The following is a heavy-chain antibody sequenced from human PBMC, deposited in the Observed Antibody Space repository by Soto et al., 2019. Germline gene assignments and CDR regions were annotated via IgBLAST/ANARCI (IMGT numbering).Heavy chain of an antibody. CDR2: IWYDGNDK. CDR1: GFTFSSYG. Sequence: QVQLVESGGGVVQPGRSLRLSCVASGFTFSSYGMHWVRQAPGKGLEWVAFIWYDGNDKFYADSVKGRFTISSDNSKNTLSLQTNSLRDEDAAVYYCARDTWLRDRRFEHWGQGTLVTVSS. CDR3: ARDTWLRDRRFEH. V-gene: IGHV3-33*01. J-gene: IGHJ4*02. D-gene: IGHD6-19*01.